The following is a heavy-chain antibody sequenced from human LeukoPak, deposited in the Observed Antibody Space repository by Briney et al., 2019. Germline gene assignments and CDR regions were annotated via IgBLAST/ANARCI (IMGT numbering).Heavy chain of an antibody. CDR3: ARDFRYEGDY. D-gene: IGHD1-1*01. Sequence: ASVKVSCKVSGYTLTELSMHWVRQAPGQGLEWMGIINPSGGSTSYAQKFQGRVTMTRDTSTSTVYMELSSLRSEDTAVYYCARDFRYEGDYWGQGTLVTVSS. J-gene: IGHJ4*02. V-gene: IGHV1-46*01. CDR2: INPSGGST. CDR1: GYTLTELS.